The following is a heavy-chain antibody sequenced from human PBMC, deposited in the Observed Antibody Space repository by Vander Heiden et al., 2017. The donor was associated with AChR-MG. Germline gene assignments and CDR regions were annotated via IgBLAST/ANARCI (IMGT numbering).Heavy chain of an antibody. CDR2: VFYSGST. V-gene: IGHV4-39*01. J-gene: IGHJ3*02. D-gene: IGHD6-19*01. CDR1: GGSISRTSYY. Sequence: QLQLQESGPGLVKPSETLSLTCTVPGGSISRTSYYWGWIRQPPGKGLEWLGSVFYSGSTYYNPSLKSRVTISVDTSKNQFSLKLSSVTAADTAVYYCARPRRQWLPYDAFDIWGQGATVTVAS. CDR3: ARPRRQWLPYDAFDI.